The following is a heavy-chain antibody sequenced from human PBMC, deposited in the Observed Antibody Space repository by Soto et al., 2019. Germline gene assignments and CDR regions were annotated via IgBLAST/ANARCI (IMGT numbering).Heavy chain of an antibody. D-gene: IGHD2-21*01. CDR3: AKSVVVVAIPRGYYYYGMDV. CDR1: GFTFSSYG. V-gene: IGHV3-30*18. CDR2: ISYDGSNK. Sequence: GGSLRLSCAASGFTFSSYGMHWVRRAPGKGLEWVAVISYDGSNKYYADSVKGRFTISRDNSKNTLYLQMNSLRAEDTAVYYCAKSVVVVAIPRGYYYYGMDVWGQGTTVTVSS. J-gene: IGHJ6*02.